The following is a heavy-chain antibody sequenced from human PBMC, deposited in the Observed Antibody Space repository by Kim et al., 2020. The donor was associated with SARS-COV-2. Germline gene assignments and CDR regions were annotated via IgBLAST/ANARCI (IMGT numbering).Heavy chain of an antibody. V-gene: IGHV7-4-1*02. D-gene: IGHD1-26*01. CDR3: ATSSGSLLDDAFDI. J-gene: IGHJ3*02. Sequence: YAPGFTGRFVFSLDTSVSTAYLQISSLKAEDTAVYYCATSSGSLLDDAFDIWGQGTMVTVSS.